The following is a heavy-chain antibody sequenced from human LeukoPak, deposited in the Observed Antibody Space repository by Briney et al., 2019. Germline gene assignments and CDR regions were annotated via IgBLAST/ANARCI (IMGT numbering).Heavy chain of an antibody. V-gene: IGHV3-30*04. CDR2: ISYDGSNK. CDR1: GFTFSTYA. CDR3: AKSYYDSSAYYR. Sequence: GGSLRLSCAASGFTFSTYAMHWVRLAPGKGLEWVALISYDGSNKYYADSVKGRFTISRDNSKNTLYLQMNSLRAEDTAVYYCAKSYYDSSAYYRWGQGTLVTVSS. D-gene: IGHD3-22*01. J-gene: IGHJ4*02.